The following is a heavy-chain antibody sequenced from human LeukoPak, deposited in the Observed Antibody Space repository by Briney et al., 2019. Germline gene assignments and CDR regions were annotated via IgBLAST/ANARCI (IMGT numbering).Heavy chain of an antibody. V-gene: IGHV1-8*01. D-gene: IGHD6-19*01. Sequence: ASVTVSCKASGYTFTSYDINWVRQATGQGLEWMGWMNPNSGNTGYAQTFQGRVTMTRNTSISTAYMALSSLRSEDTAVYYCARGSSGWEGGFDYWGQGTLVTDSS. CDR2: MNPNSGNT. J-gene: IGHJ4*02. CDR3: ARGSSGWEGGFDY. CDR1: GYTFTSYD.